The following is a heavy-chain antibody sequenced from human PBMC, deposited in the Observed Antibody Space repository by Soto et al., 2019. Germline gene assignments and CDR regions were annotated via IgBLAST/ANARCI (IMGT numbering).Heavy chain of an antibody. D-gene: IGHD2-2*01. CDR2: ISAGGSDT. Sequence: EVQLLDSGGGWVQPGGSLRLSCVASGFVFSDYAMSWVRQAPGKGLEWVSAISAGGSDTYYADSVKGRFTVSSVNSESTLYLQMNTLRAEDTAIYYCASVPIWCGSSSCYTEGFDSWGQGNLVTVSS. CDR3: ASVPIWCGSSSCYTEGFDS. V-gene: IGHV3-23*01. CDR1: GFVFSDYA. J-gene: IGHJ4*02.